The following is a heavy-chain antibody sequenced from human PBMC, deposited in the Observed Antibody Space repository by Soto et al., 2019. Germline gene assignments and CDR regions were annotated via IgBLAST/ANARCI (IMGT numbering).Heavy chain of an antibody. CDR2: ISWNSGSI. Sequence: PGGSLRLSCAASGFTFDDYAMHWVRQAPGKGLEWVSGISWNSGSIGYADSVKGRFTISRDNAKNSLYLQMNSLRAEDTALYYCAKGTWGYCSSTSYPYYFDYWGQGTLVTVSP. CDR1: GFTFDDYA. CDR3: AKGTWGYCSSTSYPYYFDY. V-gene: IGHV3-9*01. D-gene: IGHD2-2*01. J-gene: IGHJ4*02.